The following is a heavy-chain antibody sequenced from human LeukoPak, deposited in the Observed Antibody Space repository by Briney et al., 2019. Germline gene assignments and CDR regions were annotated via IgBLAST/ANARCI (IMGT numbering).Heavy chain of an antibody. CDR1: GFTLSDYY. V-gene: IGHV3-11*01. CDR3: ARDPYYYDSSGGFDP. Sequence: PGGSLRLSCAASGFTLSDYYMSWIRQAPGKGLEWVSYITSSGSTIYHADSVKGRFTISRDNAKNSLYLQMDSLRAEDTAVYYCARDPYYYDSSGGFDPWGQGTLVTVSS. J-gene: IGHJ5*02. CDR2: ITSSGSTI. D-gene: IGHD3-22*01.